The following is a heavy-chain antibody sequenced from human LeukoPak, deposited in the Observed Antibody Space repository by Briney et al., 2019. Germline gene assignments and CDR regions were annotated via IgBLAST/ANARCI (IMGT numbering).Heavy chain of an antibody. Sequence: NPSETLSLTCNVFGDSISNSYWSWIRQPPGKGLEWIGHIYNIGNTNYNPSLKSRVTISEDTSKSQFSLRLSSVTAADTAVYFCARTVHYSSGWSPTYYFDYWGQGTLVTVSS. CDR3: ARTVHYSSGWSPTYYFDY. CDR2: IYNIGNT. CDR1: GDSISNSY. V-gene: IGHV4-59*01. J-gene: IGHJ4*02. D-gene: IGHD6-19*01.